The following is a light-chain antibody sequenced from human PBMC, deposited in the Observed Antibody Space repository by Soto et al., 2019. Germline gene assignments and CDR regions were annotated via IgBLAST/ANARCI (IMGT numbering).Light chain of an antibody. Sequence: IVLTQSPGTLSLSPGERATLSCRASQSVSNNYLAWYQQKPGQAPRLLIYGASNRATGIPPRFSGSGSGTDFTLTISSLEPEDFAVYYCQQRSNWPPITVGQGTRLEIK. CDR2: GAS. CDR1: QSVSNNY. J-gene: IGKJ5*01. V-gene: IGKV3-11*01. CDR3: QQRSNWPPIT.